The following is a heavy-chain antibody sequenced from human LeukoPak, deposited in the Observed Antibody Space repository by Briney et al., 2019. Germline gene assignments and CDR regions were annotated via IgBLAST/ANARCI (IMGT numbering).Heavy chain of an antibody. V-gene: IGHV1-24*01. CDR3: ATDIPSTLRFDP. Sequence: EASVKVSCKVSGYTLTELSMHWVRQAPGKGLEWMGGFDPEDGETIYAQKFQGRVTMTEDTSTDTAYMELSSLRSEDTAVYYCATDIPSTLRFDPWGQGTLVTVSS. CDR2: FDPEDGET. CDR1: GYTLTELS. J-gene: IGHJ5*02. D-gene: IGHD2-15*01.